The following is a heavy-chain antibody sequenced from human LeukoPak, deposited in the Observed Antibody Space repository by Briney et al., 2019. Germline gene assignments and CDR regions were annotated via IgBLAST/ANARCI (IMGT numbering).Heavy chain of an antibody. V-gene: IGHV1-69*06. D-gene: IGHD3-3*01. CDR2: IIPIFGTA. J-gene: IGHJ6*03. CDR1: GGTFTNYA. CDR3: ARNDFWSGYGALYYYYMDV. Sequence: SVKASCKASGGTFTNYAINWVRQAPGQGLEWMGGIIPIFGTANYSQKFQGRVTITADKFTSTAYMEMSSLRSEDTAVYYCARNDFWSGYGALYYYYMDVWGKGTTVTVSS.